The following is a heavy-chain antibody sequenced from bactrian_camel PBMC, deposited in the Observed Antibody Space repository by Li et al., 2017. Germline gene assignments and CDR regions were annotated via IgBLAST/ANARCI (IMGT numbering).Heavy chain of an antibody. V-gene: IGHV3S55*01. CDR1: LVSSVTYI. CDR2: IDSNGMS. Sequence: VQLVESGGGSVQAGGSLRLSCAASLVSSVTYIMGYFRQAPGKEREGVAAIDSNGMSMYADSVKGRFTISQDNAKNTLYLQMNSLKPEDAGMYYCATNVVLGMCPRAYEWRYWGQGTQVTVS. D-gene: IGHD1*01. CDR3: ATNVVLGMCPRAYEWRY. J-gene: IGHJ4*01.